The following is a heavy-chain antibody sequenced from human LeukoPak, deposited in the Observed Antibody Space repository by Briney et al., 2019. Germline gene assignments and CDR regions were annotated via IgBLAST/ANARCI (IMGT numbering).Heavy chain of an antibody. CDR2: IIPIFGTA. D-gene: IGHD6-6*01. CDR1: GGTFSSYA. Sequence: SVKVSCKASGGTFSSYAISWVRQAPGQGLEWMGGIIPIFGTANYAQKLQGRVTMTSDTSTSTAYMELRSLRSDDTAVYFCSRDRVAAYQDYWGQGTLVTVSS. CDR3: SRDRVAAYQDY. V-gene: IGHV1-69*06. J-gene: IGHJ4*02.